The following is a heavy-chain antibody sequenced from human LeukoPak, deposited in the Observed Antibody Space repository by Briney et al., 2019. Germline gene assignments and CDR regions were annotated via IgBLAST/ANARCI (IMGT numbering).Heavy chain of an antibody. CDR2: ISYDGTKK. Sequence: GGSLRLSCAASGFAFSNYAMHWVRQAPGKGLQWVAVISYDGTKKYYADSLKGRFTISRGNSKNTLYLRMNSLRTEDTAVYYCAIGDGLGELSSSFDHWGQGTLVTVSS. D-gene: IGHD3-16*02. CDR1: GFAFSNYA. J-gene: IGHJ4*02. V-gene: IGHV3-30*04. CDR3: AIGDGLGELSSSFDH.